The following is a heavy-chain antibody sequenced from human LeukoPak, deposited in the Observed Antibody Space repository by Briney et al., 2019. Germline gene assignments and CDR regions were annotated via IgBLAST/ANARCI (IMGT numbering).Heavy chain of an antibody. V-gene: IGHV1-69*13. Sequence: SVKVSCKASGGTFGSYAISWVRQAPGQGLEWMGGIIPIFGTANYAQKFQGRVTITADESTSTAYMELSSLRSEDTAVYYCARAADGDYWFDPWGQGTLVTVSS. CDR3: ARAADGDYWFDP. CDR2: IIPIFGTA. D-gene: IGHD4-17*01. J-gene: IGHJ5*02. CDR1: GGTFGSYA.